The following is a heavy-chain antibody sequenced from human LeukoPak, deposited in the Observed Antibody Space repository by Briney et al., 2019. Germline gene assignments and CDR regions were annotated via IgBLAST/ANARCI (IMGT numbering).Heavy chain of an antibody. V-gene: IGHV4-39*01. CDR3: ARTTMATTAD. Sequence: SETLSLTCTVSGGSISSSSYYWGWIRQPPGKGLEWIGSIYYSGSTYYNPSLKSRVTISVDTSKNQFSLKLSSMTAADTAVCYCARTTMATTADWGQGTLVTVSS. D-gene: IGHD5-24*01. CDR2: IYYSGST. CDR1: GGSISSSSYY. J-gene: IGHJ4*02.